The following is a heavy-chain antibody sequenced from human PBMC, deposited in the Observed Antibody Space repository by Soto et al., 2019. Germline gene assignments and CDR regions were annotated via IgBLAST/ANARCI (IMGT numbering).Heavy chain of an antibody. Sequence: PGGSLRLSCAASGFTVSSNYMSWVRQAPGKGLEWVSVIYSGGSTYYADSVKGRFTISRDNSKNTLYLQMNSLRAEDTAVYYCARAPRYCSGGSCYQLYYFDYWGQGTLVTVSS. J-gene: IGHJ4*02. CDR1: GFTVSSNY. CDR3: ARAPRYCSGGSCYQLYYFDY. D-gene: IGHD2-15*01. V-gene: IGHV3-53*01. CDR2: IYSGGST.